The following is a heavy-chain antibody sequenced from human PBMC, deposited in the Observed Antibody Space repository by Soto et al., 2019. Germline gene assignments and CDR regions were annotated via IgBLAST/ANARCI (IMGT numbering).Heavy chain of an antibody. CDR3: AGTYSSGWYFDY. CDR1: GGSIISDY. Sequence: SETLSLTCTVSGGSIISDYWSWIRQPPGKGLEWIGYIYYSGSTNYNPSLKSRVTISVDTSKNQFSLKLSSVTAADTAVYYCAGTYSSGWYFDYWGQGALVTVXS. V-gene: IGHV4-59*08. D-gene: IGHD6-19*01. J-gene: IGHJ4*02. CDR2: IYYSGST.